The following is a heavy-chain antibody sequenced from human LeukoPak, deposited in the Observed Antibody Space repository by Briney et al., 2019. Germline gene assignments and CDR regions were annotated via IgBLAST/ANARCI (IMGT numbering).Heavy chain of an antibody. Sequence: SVKVSCKASGGTFSSYAISWVRQAPGQGLEWMGGIIPIFGTANYAQKFQGRVTITTDESTSTAYMELSSLRSEDTAVYYCARDNDCSGGSCYQDYWGQGTLVTVSS. J-gene: IGHJ4*02. CDR1: GGTFSSYA. CDR3: ARDNDCSGGSCYQDY. V-gene: IGHV1-69*05. CDR2: IIPIFGTA. D-gene: IGHD2-15*01.